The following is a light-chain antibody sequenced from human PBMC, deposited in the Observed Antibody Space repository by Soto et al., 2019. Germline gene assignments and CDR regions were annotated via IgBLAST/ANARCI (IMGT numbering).Light chain of an antibody. CDR1: QTINDW. CDR2: RAS. J-gene: IGKJ2*01. Sequence: DIQMTQSPSTLSASVGDRVTIACRASQTINDWLAWYQQKPGKAPKLLIYRASNLQSGVPSRFNGSGSGTEFTLTISSLQPDDFATYYCQQYNSYSYTFGQGTKVDIK. CDR3: QQYNSYSYT. V-gene: IGKV1-5*03.